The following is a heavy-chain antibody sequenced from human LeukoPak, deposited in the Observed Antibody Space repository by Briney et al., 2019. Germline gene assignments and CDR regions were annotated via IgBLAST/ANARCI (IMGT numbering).Heavy chain of an antibody. V-gene: IGHV4-61*02. CDR2: IYTSGST. CDR1: GGSISSGSYY. Sequence: SETLCLTCTVSGGSISSGSYYGSWIRQPAGKGLEWIGRIYTSGSTNYNPSLKSRVTISVDTSKNQFSLKLSSVTAADTAVYYCARARAVAGDVYYWGQGTLVTVSS. CDR3: ARARAVAGDVYY. J-gene: IGHJ4*02. D-gene: IGHD6-19*01.